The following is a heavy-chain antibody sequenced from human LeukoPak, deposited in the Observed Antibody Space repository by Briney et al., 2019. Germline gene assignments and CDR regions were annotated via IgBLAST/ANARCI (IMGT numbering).Heavy chain of an antibody. D-gene: IGHD6-6*01. CDR1: GYTFTSYG. V-gene: IGHV1-18*01. J-gene: IGHJ4*02. CDR2: ISAYNGNT. CDR3: AREEYSSSSWSDSGYFDY. Sequence: ASVKVSCKASGYTFTSYGISWVRQAPGQGLEWMGWISAYNGNTNYAQKLQGRVTMTTDTSTSTAYMELRSLRSEDTAVYYCAREEYSSSSWSDSGYFDYWGQGTLVTVSS.